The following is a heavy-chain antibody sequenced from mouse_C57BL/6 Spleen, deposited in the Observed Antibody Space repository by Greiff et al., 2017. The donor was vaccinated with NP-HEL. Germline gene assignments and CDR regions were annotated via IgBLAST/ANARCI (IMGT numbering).Heavy chain of an antibody. CDR3: ARTFGPMDY. CDR1: GYTFTSYW. Sequence: QVQLKQPGAELVRPGSSVKLSCKASGYTFTSYWMHWVKQRPIQGLEWIGNIDPSDSETHYNQKFKDKATLTVDKSSSTAYMQLSSLTSEDSAVYYCARTFGPMDYWGQGTSVTVSS. CDR2: IDPSDSET. V-gene: IGHV1-52*01. J-gene: IGHJ4*01.